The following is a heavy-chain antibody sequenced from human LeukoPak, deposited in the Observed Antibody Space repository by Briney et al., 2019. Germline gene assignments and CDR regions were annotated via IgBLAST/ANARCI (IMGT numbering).Heavy chain of an antibody. Sequence: PSETLSLTCTVFGSMYNYYWSWIRQPPGKGLEWIGYIHYNGNTNYNPSLESRVTMSLDTSKNQFSLKPSSVTAADTAVYYCAREDAYYDFWSGYPGFDPWGQGTLVTVSS. V-gene: IGHV4-59*12. CDR2: IHYNGNT. CDR1: GSMYNYY. D-gene: IGHD3-3*01. J-gene: IGHJ5*02. CDR3: AREDAYYDFWSGYPGFDP.